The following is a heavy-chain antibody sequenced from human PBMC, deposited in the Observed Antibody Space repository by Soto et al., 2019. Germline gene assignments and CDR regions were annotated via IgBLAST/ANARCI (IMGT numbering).Heavy chain of an antibody. J-gene: IGHJ6*02. CDR2: INPNSGGT. CDR3: AREILYYYDSSGYLDYYYGMDV. V-gene: IGHV1-2*04. CDR1: GYTFTGYY. D-gene: IGHD3-22*01. Sequence: ASVKVSCKASGYTFTGYYMHWVRQAPGQGLEWMGWINPNSGGTNYAQKFQGWVTMTRDTSISTAYMELSRLRSDDTAVYYCAREILYYYDSSGYLDYYYGMDVWGQGTTVTVS.